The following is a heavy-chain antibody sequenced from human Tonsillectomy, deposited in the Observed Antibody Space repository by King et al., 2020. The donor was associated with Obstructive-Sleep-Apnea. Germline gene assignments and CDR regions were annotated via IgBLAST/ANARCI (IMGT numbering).Heavy chain of an antibody. CDR3: ASVRYSYGYLSAFDI. CDR2: IYYTGST. J-gene: IGHJ3*02. CDR1: GGSISSSSYY. V-gene: IGHV4-39*07. Sequence: LQLQESGPGLVKPSETLSLTCTVSGGSISSSSYYWGWNRQPPGKGLEWIESIYYTGSTYYNPSLKSRVTISVDTSKNPFSLKLSSVTAADTAVYYCASVRYSYGYLSAFDIWGQGTMVTVSS. D-gene: IGHD5-18*01.